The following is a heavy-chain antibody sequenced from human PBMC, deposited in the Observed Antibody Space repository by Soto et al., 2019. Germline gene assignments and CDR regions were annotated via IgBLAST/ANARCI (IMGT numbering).Heavy chain of an antibody. CDR1: GGSISSSNYY. V-gene: IGHV4-39*01. CDR2: MYYSGST. Sequence: SETLSLTCTVSGGSISSSNYYWGWIRQPPGKGLEWIGTMYYSGSTYYNPSLKSRVTISVDTSKNHFSLRLRSVTAADTAVYYCARVQWLALDYWGQGTLVTVSS. D-gene: IGHD6-19*01. CDR3: ARVQWLALDY. J-gene: IGHJ4*02.